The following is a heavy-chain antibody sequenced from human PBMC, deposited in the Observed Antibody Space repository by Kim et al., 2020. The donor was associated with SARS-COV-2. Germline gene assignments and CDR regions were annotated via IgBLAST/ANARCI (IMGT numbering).Heavy chain of an antibody. Sequence: YATSVKGRFTISRDNSKNTLYLQMNSLRAEDTAVYYCAKGRRDPIYYFDYWGQGTLVTVSS. V-gene: IGHV3-33*06. J-gene: IGHJ4*02. CDR3: AKGRRDPIYYFDY.